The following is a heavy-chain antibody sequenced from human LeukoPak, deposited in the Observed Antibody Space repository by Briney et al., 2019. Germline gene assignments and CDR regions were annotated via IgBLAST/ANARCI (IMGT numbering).Heavy chain of an antibody. CDR3: ARDRYYFGSGSYPWYFDF. Sequence: GGSLRLSCAASGFTVSSNYMSWVRQAPGKGLEWVSVIYSGGSTYYADSVKGRFTISRDNSKNTLYLQMNSLRAEDTAVYYCARDRYYFGSGSYPWYFDFWGRGTLVTVSS. J-gene: IGHJ2*01. D-gene: IGHD3-10*01. CDR2: IYSGGST. CDR1: GFTVSSNY. V-gene: IGHV3-66*01.